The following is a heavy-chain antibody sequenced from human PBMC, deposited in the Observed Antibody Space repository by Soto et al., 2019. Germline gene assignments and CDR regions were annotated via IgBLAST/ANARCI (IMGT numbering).Heavy chain of an antibody. CDR2: ISSSGSTV. CDR3: ARDHCSSTSCYPRGYFDY. J-gene: IGHJ4*02. Sequence: GSLRLSCAASGFTFSSYEMNWVRQAPGKGLEWVSYISSSGSTVYYADSVKGRFTISRDNAKNSLYLQMNSLRAEDTAVYYCARDHCSSTSCYPRGYFDYWGQGTLVTVSS. CDR1: GFTFSSYE. D-gene: IGHD2-2*01. V-gene: IGHV3-48*03.